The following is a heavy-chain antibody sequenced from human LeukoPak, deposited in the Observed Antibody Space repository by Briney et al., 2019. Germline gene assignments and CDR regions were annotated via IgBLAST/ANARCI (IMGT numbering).Heavy chain of an antibody. Sequence: GGSLRLSCAAPGFTFSSYGMHWVRQAPGKGLEWVAVIWYDGSNKYYADSVKGRFTISRDNSKNTLYLQMNSLRAEDTAVYYCAREDDSSGYHAFDIWGQGTMVTVSS. D-gene: IGHD3-22*01. CDR2: IWYDGSNK. J-gene: IGHJ3*02. CDR1: GFTFSSYG. V-gene: IGHV3-33*01. CDR3: AREDDSSGYHAFDI.